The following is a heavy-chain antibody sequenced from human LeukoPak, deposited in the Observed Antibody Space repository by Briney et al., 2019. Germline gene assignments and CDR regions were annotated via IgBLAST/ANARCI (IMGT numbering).Heavy chain of an antibody. J-gene: IGHJ5*02. V-gene: IGHV3-7*01. CDR3: VRDPALGVS. D-gene: IGHD7-27*01. CDR1: RFSISTYW. CDR2: IKEDGSEK. Sequence: GGSLRLSCAASRFSISTYWMSWVRQAPGKGLEWVANIKEDGSEKYYVDSVKGRFTISRDNAKNSLYLQMNSLRAEDSAVYHCVRDPALGVSWGQGTLVIVSS.